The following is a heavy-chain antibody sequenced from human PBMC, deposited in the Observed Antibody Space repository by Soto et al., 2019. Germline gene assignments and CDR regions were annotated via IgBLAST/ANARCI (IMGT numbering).Heavy chain of an antibody. J-gene: IGHJ6*02. CDR1: GYTLTELS. D-gene: IGHD3-3*01. V-gene: IGHV1-24*01. Sequence: ASVKVSCKVSGYTLTELSMHWVRQAPGKGLEWMGGFDPEDGETIYAQKFQGRVTMTEDTSTDTAYMELSSLRSEDTAVYYCATALRFLETYYYYGMDVWGQGTAVTVSS. CDR3: ATALRFLETYYYYGMDV. CDR2: FDPEDGET.